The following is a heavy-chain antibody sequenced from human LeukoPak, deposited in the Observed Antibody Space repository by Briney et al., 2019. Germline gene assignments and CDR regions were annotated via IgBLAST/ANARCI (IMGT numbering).Heavy chain of an antibody. CDR2: IKQDGSEK. J-gene: IGHJ4*02. V-gene: IGHV3-7*01. D-gene: IGHD2-2*01. CDR1: GFILSSYW. CDR3: ARYSTSPINFDY. Sequence: GGSLRLSCVASGFILSSYWMSWIRQAPGKGLEWVANIKQDGSEKYYVDSVKGRFTVSRDNAKNLLHLQMNSLRAEDTAVYYCARYSTSPINFDYWGQGTLVTVSS.